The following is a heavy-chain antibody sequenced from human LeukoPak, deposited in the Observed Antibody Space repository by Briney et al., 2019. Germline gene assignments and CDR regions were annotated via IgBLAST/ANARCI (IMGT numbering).Heavy chain of an antibody. CDR2: ISSSSSTI. J-gene: IGHJ6*02. V-gene: IGHV3-48*01. CDR3: ARDRDFPPGMDV. CDR1: GFTFSSYS. Sequence: PGGSLRLSCAASGFTFSSYSMNWVRQAPGKGLEWVSYISSSSSTIYYADSVKGRFTISRDNAKNSLYLQMNSLRAEDTAVCYCARDRDFPPGMDVWGQGTTVTVSS. D-gene: IGHD3-10*01.